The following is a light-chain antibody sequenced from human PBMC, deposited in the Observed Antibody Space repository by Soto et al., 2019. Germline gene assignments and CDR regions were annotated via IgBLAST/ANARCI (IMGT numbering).Light chain of an antibody. CDR1: QSVRXN. CDR3: QQYNNWPPWT. V-gene: IGKV3-15*01. Sequence: EIVMTQSPATLSVSPGERATLSCRASQSVRXNLAWYQQKPGQAPRLLIYGVSTRATGIPARFSGSGSETEFTLTISSLQSEDFAVYYCQQYNNWPPWTFGQGTNVEVK. J-gene: IGKJ1*01. CDR2: GVS.